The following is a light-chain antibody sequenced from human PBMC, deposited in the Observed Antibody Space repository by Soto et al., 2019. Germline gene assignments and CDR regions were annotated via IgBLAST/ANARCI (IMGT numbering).Light chain of an antibody. J-gene: IGKJ5*01. CDR3: PKYCSAPLT. Sequence: DIQMTQSPSSLSASVGDRVTITCRASQGINNYLAWYQQRPGQVPHLLIYAASTLHSGVPSRFSASGSGTDFTPRLTSLPPEAIDTYYCPKYCSAPLTFGQGTRLESK. CDR1: QGINNY. V-gene: IGKV1-27*01. CDR2: AAS.